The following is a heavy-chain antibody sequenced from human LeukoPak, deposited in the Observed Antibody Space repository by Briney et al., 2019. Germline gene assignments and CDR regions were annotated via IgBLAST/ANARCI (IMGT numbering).Heavy chain of an antibody. V-gene: IGHV4-39*07. D-gene: IGHD6-13*01. Sequence: SETLSLTCTVSGGSISSSSYYWGWIRQPPGKGLEWIGSIYYSGSTYYNPSLKSRVTISVDTSKNQFSLKLSSVTAADTAVYYCARNKGRIAAAAGVDYWGQGTLVTVSS. CDR2: IYYSGST. CDR3: ARNKGRIAAAAGVDY. CDR1: GGSISSSSYY. J-gene: IGHJ4*02.